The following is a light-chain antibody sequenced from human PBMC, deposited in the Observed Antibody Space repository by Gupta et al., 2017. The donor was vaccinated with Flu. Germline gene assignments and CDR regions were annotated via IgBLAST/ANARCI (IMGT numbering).Light chain of an antibody. CDR1: SSNIGAGYD. CDR2: GNN. V-gene: IGLV1-40*01. CDR3: QSYDISLSGWV. J-gene: IGLJ3*02. Sequence: QSVLTQPPSVSAAPGQRVTISCTGSSSNIGAGYDVHWFRQLPGTAPKLLIYGNNNRPSGVPDRFSGSKSGTSASLAITGLQAEDEADYYCQSYDISLSGWVFGGGTKMTVL.